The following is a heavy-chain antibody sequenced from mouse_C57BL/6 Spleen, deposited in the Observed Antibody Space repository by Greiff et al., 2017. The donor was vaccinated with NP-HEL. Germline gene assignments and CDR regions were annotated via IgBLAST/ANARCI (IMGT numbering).Heavy chain of an antibody. CDR2: IDPSDSYT. Sequence: QVQLQQPGAELVMPGASVELSCKASGYTFTSYWMHWVKQRPGQGLEWIGEIDPSDSYTNYNQKFKGKSTLTVDKSSSTAYMQLSSLTSEDSAVYYCARGAAQADYWGQGTTLTVSS. D-gene: IGHD3-2*02. CDR3: ARGAAQADY. V-gene: IGHV1-69*01. CDR1: GYTFTSYW. J-gene: IGHJ2*01.